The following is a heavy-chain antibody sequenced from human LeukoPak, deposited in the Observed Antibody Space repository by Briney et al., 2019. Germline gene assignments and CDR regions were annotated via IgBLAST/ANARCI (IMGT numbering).Heavy chain of an antibody. V-gene: IGHV3-7*01. CDR3: ARAGVVVPAAMFH. J-gene: IGHJ4*02. D-gene: IGHD2-2*01. CDR1: GFTFSSYW. Sequence: GGSLRLSCAASGFTFSSYWMSWVRQAPGKGLEWVANIKQDGGEKYYVDSVKGRFTISRDNSKNTLYLQMNSLRAEDTAVYYCARAGVVVPAAMFHWGQGTLVTVSS. CDR2: IKQDGGEK.